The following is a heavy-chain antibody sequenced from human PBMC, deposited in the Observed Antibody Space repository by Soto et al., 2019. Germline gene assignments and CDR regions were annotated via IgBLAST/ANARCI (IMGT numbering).Heavy chain of an antibody. J-gene: IGHJ4*02. CDR1: GGTFSSYA. Sequence: QVQLVQSGAEVKKPGSSVKVSCKASGGTFSSYAISWVRQAPGQGLEWMGGTIPIFGTANDAQKFQGRVTITADESTSTAYMELSSLRSEDTAVYYCARGSEYSSSSACLVWGQGTMVTVFS. CDR3: ARGSEYSSSSACLV. V-gene: IGHV1-69*12. CDR2: TIPIFGTA. D-gene: IGHD6-6*01.